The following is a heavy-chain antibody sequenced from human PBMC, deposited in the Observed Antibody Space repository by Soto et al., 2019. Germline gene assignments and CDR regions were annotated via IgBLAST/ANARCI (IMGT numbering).Heavy chain of an antibody. J-gene: IGHJ3*02. CDR2: IYYSGST. CDR3: ARGGYDILTGSHAFDI. D-gene: IGHD3-9*01. V-gene: IGHV4-31*02. CDR1: GGSIISGGYY. Sequence: SETLSLTCTVSGGSIISGGYYWSWILQHLRKGLEWIGYIYYSGSTYYNPSLKSRVTISVDTSKNQFSLKLSSVTAADTAVYYCARGGYDILTGSHAFDIWGQGTMVTVSS.